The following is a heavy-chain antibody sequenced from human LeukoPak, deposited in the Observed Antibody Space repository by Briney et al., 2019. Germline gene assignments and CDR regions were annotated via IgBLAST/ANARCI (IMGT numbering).Heavy chain of an antibody. V-gene: IGHV3-21*01. CDR1: GFTFSSYS. CDR2: ISSSSSYI. CDR3: AHFSWIQLWRDDAFDI. D-gene: IGHD5-18*01. Sequence: GSLRLSCAASGFTFSSYSMNWVRQAPGKGLEWVSSISSSSSYIYYADSVKGRFTISRDNAKNSLYLQMNSLRAEDTAVYYCAHFSWIQLWRDDAFDIWGQETMVTVSS. J-gene: IGHJ3*02.